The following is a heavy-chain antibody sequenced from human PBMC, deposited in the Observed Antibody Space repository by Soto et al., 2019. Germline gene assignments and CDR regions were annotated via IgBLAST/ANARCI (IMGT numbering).Heavy chain of an antibody. CDR2: ISSSGSTI. CDR1: GFTFSSYE. J-gene: IGHJ6*02. CDR3: ARADGLALAPYYGMDV. D-gene: IGHD3-10*01. Sequence: EVQLVESGGGLVQPGGSLRLSCAASGFTFSSYEMNWVRQAPGKGLEWVSYISSSGSTIFYADSVKGRFTISRDNAKNSLYLQLHSLRAEDTAVYYCARADGLALAPYYGMDVWGQGTTVTVSS. V-gene: IGHV3-48*03.